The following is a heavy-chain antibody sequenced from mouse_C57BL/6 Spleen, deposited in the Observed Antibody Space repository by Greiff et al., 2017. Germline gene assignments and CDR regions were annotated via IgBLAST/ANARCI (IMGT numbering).Heavy chain of an antibody. Sequence: QVQLQQSGPELVKPGASVKISCKASGYAFSSSWMNWVKQRPGKGLEWIGRIYPGDGDTNYNGKFKGKATLTADKSSSTAYMQLSSLTSEDSAVYFCARSDGYYRFAYWGQGTLVTVSA. J-gene: IGHJ3*01. D-gene: IGHD2-3*01. CDR1: GYAFSSSW. CDR3: ARSDGYYRFAY. CDR2: IYPGDGDT. V-gene: IGHV1-82*01.